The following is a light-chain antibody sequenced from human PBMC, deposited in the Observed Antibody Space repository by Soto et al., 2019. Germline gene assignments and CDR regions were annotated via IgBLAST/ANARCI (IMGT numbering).Light chain of an antibody. J-gene: IGKJ1*01. CDR3: QQFNSYPLT. Sequence: DIQMTQSPATLSASVGDRVTITCRASQSVNSWLAWYQQKPGKAPKLLIYKASTFDSGVPSSFSGSGSGTDFTLTISSLRPDDFATYYCQQFNSYPLTFGQGTKVEIK. CDR2: KAS. V-gene: IGKV1-5*03. CDR1: QSVNSW.